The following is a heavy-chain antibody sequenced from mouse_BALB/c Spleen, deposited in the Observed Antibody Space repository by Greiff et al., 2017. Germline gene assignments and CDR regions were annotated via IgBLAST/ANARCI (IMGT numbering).Heavy chain of an antibody. J-gene: IGHJ3*01. CDR1: GFTFSSFG. Sequence: EVQRVESGGGLVQPGGSRKLSCAASGFTFSSFGMHWVRQAPEKGLEWVAYISSGSSTIYYADTVKGRFTISRDNPKNTLFLQMTSLRSEDTAMYYCARVCYSSWFAYWGQGTLVTVSA. D-gene: IGHD1-1*01. CDR3: ARVCYSSWFAY. V-gene: IGHV5-17*02. CDR2: ISSGSSTI.